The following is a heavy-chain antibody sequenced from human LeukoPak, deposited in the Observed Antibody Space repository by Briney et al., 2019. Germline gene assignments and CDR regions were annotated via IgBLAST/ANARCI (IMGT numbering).Heavy chain of an antibody. V-gene: IGHV4-39*07. Sequence: PSETLSLTCTVSGGSISSSSYYWGWIRQPPGKGLEWIGSIYYSGSTYYNPFLKSRVTISVDTSKNQFSLKLSFVTAADTAVYYCASLSPPAARSYYYYYYGMDVWGQGTTVTVSS. J-gene: IGHJ6*02. D-gene: IGHD2-2*01. CDR2: IYYSGST. CDR1: GGSISSSSYY. CDR3: ASLSPPAARSYYYYYYGMDV.